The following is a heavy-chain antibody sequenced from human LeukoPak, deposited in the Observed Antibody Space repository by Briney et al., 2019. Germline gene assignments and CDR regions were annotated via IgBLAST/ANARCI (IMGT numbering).Heavy chain of an antibody. V-gene: IGHV6-1*01. CDR2: TYYRSKWYN. D-gene: IGHD2-15*01. Sequence: SQTLSLTCAISGDSVSSNSAAWNWIRQSSSRGLEWLGRTYYRSKWYNDYAVSVKSRITINPDTSKNQFSRQLNSVTPEDTAVYYCARGSDSLGDGMDVWGQGTTVTVSS. CDR3: ARGSDSLGDGMDV. CDR1: GDSVSSNSAA. J-gene: IGHJ6*02.